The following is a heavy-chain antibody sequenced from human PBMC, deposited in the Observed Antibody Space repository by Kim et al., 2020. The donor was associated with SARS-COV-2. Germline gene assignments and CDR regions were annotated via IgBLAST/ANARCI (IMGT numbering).Heavy chain of an antibody. V-gene: IGHV4-30-2*04. CDR3: VREGDTNWFDP. Sequence: RMHYNPAHKSRVKMPVDTARNQFTLQLTSVTAADTAVYYCVREGDTNWFDPWGPGILVTVSS. D-gene: IGHD3-16*01. J-gene: IGHJ5*02. CDR2: RM.